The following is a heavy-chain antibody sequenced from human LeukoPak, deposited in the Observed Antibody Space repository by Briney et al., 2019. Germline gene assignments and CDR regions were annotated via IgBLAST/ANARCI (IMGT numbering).Heavy chain of an antibody. CDR3: ARVTYSSSWFDY. CDR2: IYYSGST. J-gene: IGHJ4*02. D-gene: IGHD6-13*01. V-gene: IGHV4-59*01. CDR1: GGSISSYY. Sequence: PSETLSLTCTVSGGSISSYYWSWIRQPPGKGLEWIGYIYYSGSTNYNPSLKSRVTISVDTSKNQFSLKLSSVTAADTAVYYCARVTYSSSWFDYWGQGTLVTVSS.